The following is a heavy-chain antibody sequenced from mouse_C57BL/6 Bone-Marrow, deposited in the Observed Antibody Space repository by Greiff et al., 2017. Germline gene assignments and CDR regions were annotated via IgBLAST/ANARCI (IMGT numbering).Heavy chain of an antibody. CDR2: INPNNGGT. V-gene: IGHV1-18*01. CDR1: GYTFTDND. J-gene: IGHJ1*03. Sequence: EVQLQQSGPELVKPGASVKIPCKASGYTFTDNDMDWVKQSHGKSLEWIGDINPNNGGTIYNQKFKGKATLTVDKSSSTAYMELRSLTSEDTAVYYCARSYYYGSSSYWYFDVWGTGTTVTVSS. D-gene: IGHD1-1*01. CDR3: ARSYYYGSSSYWYFDV.